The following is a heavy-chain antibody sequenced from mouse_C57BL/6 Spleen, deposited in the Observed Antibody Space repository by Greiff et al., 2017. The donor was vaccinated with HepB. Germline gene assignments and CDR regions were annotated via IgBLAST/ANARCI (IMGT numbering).Heavy chain of an antibody. CDR1: GYAFSSYW. J-gene: IGHJ4*01. CDR2: IYPGDGDT. D-gene: IGHD1-1*01. Sequence: VQRVESGAELVKPGASVKISCKASGYAFSSYWMNWVKQRPGKGLEWIGQIYPGDGDTNYNGKFKGKATLTADKSSSTAYMQLSSLTSEDSAVYFCARAYYGSSSYYSMDYWGQGTSVTVSS. CDR3: ARAYYGSSSYYSMDY. V-gene: IGHV1-80*01.